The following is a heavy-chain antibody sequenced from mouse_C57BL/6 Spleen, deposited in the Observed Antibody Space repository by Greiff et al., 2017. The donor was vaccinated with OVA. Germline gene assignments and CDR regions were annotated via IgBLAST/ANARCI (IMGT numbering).Heavy chain of an antibody. CDR3: ASSTTVVTTNFDY. Sequence: VQLQQSVAELVRPGASVKLSCTASGFNIKNTYMHWVKQRPEQGLEWIGRIDPANGNTKYAPKFQGKATIPADKSSNTAYLQLSSLTSEDTAKYYCASSTTVVTTNFDYWGQGTTLTVSS. CDR2: IDPANGNT. J-gene: IGHJ2*01. V-gene: IGHV14-3*01. CDR1: GFNIKNTY. D-gene: IGHD2-2*01.